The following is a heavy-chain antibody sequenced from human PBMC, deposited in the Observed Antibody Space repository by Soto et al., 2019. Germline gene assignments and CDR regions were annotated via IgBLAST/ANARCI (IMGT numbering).Heavy chain of an antibody. CDR2: IYHSGST. CDR3: ARAPRGNYGYPSYFDY. CDR1: GGSISSGCYS. J-gene: IGHJ4*02. D-gene: IGHD3-10*01. V-gene: IGHV4-30-2*01. Sequence: SETLSLTCAVSGGSISSGCYSWSWIRQPPGKGLEWIGYIYHSGSTYYNPSLKSRVTISVDTSKNQFSLKLGSVTAADTAVYYCARAPRGNYGYPSYFDYWGQGTLVTVSS.